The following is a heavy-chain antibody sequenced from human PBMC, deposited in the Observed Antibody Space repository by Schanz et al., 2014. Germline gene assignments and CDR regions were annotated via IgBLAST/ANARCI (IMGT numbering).Heavy chain of an antibody. J-gene: IGHJ4*02. V-gene: IGHV4-59*08. D-gene: IGHD1-26*01. Sequence: QVQLQESGPGLVKPSETLSLTCTVSGASISFYDWNWIRQSPGKGLEWIGYIYHSGSPIYNPSLQSRVTISIDTSKTQSSLKMDPVPAADTAMYFCARQGDVYRLDYWGQGTLVTVTS. CDR1: GASISFYD. CDR2: IYHSGSP. CDR3: ARQGDVYRLDY.